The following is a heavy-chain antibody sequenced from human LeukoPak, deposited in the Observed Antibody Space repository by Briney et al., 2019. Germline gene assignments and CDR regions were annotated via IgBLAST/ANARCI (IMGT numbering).Heavy chain of an antibody. D-gene: IGHD3-10*01. CDR1: KFNFDNYA. CDR3: AKVGEDVLLWFGELLN. J-gene: IGHJ1*01. Sequence: GGSLRLSCAASKFNFDNYAMSWVRQAPGKGLEWVSGISSSGGSTKYADSVKGRFTISRDNSKNTPYLQMNSLRAEDTAVYYCAKVGEDVLLWFGELLNWGQGTLVTVSS. V-gene: IGHV3-23*01. CDR2: ISSSGGST.